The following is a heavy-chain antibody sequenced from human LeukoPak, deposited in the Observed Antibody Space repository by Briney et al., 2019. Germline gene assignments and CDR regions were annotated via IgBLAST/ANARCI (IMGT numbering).Heavy chain of an antibody. CDR1: VDSVSVRY. CDR3: GEAYYSSSLRSRVTISVDTSKHHSSLKLTSVPAEDRAVYYYARLLDNDSSGDPDTFDM. D-gene: IGHD3-10*01. CDR2: GYYSGKT. Sequence: SETLSLTCAVSVDSVSVRYWRWIRQPPGKGLDWIGYGYYSGKTYYSSSLRSRVTRSVNTSKNHFSLKLTSVTAADTAVYYCGEAYYSSSLRSRVTISVDTSKHHSSLKLTSVPAEDRAVYYYARLLDNDSSGDPDTFDMWGQGTMVTVSS. V-gene: IGHV4-59*02. J-gene: IGHJ3*02.